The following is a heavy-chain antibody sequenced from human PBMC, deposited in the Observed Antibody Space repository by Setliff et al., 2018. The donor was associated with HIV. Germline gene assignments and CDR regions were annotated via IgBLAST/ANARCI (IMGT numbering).Heavy chain of an antibody. V-gene: IGHV1-18*01. J-gene: IGHJ3*02. CDR2: ISAYNGNT. Sequence: ASVKVSCKASGYTFTSYGISWVRQAPGQGLEWMGWISAYNGNTNYAQKLQGRVTMTTDTSTSTAYMELRSLRSDGTAVYYCARKGYYDSSGPIKGNAFDIWGQGTMVTVSS. CDR3: ARKGYYDSSGPIKGNAFDI. CDR1: GYTFTSYG. D-gene: IGHD3-22*01.